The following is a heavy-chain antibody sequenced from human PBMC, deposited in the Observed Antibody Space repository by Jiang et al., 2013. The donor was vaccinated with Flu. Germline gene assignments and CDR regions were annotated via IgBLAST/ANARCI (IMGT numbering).Heavy chain of an antibody. CDR1: SGVG. V-gene: IGHV2-5*02. Sequence: SGVGVGWIRQPPGKALEWLALIYWDDDKRYSPSLKSRLTITKDTSKNQVVLTMTNMDPVDTATYYCAYSIAAGWFDPWGQGTLVTVSS. D-gene: IGHD6-25*01. CDR2: IYWDDDK. CDR3: AYSIAAGWFDP. J-gene: IGHJ5*02.